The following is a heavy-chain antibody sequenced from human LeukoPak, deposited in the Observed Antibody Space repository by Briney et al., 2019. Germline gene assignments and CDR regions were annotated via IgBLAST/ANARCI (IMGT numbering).Heavy chain of an antibody. D-gene: IGHD3-3*01. J-gene: IGHJ4*02. CDR3: ARESERFLEWLPRPFDY. Sequence: GGSLRLSCAASGFTFSSYSMNWVRQAPGKGLEWVSYISSSSSTIYYADSVKGRFTISRDNAKNSLYLQMNSLRAEDTAVYYCARESERFLEWLPRPFDYWGLGTLVTVSS. CDR1: GFTFSSYS. V-gene: IGHV3-48*04. CDR2: ISSSSSTI.